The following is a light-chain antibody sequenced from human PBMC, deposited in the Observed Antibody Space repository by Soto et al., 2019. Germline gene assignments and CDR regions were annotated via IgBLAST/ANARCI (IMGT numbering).Light chain of an antibody. Sequence: EFVLTQSPGTLSLSPGERATLSCRASQSVSSSYLAWFQQKPGQAPRLLIHGASSRATGIPDRFSGSGSGTDFTLTISRLEPEDFAVYYCQQYGSSPYTFGQGTKLEIK. CDR1: QSVSSSY. CDR3: QQYGSSPYT. CDR2: GAS. V-gene: IGKV3-20*01. J-gene: IGKJ2*01.